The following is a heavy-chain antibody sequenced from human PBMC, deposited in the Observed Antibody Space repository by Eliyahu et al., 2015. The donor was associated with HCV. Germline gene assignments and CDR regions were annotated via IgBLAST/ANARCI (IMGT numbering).Heavy chain of an antibody. CDR3: ARGLMITFGGVIGY. CDR1: XXXFPSYD. J-gene: IGHJ4*02. CDR2: MNPNSGNT. V-gene: IGHV1-8*01. D-gene: IGHD3-16*01. Sequence: QVQLVQSGAEVKKPGASVKVSCXASXXXFPSYDXXWVRQATGQGLEWMGWMNPNSGNTGYAQKFQGRVTMTRNTSISTAYMELSSLRSEDTAVYYCARGLMITFGGVIGYWGQGTLVTVSS.